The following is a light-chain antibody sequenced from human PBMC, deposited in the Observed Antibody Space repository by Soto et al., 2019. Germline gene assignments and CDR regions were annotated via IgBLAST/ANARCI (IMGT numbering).Light chain of an antibody. CDR2: EVS. CDR3: SSYTSGSTLYV. CDR1: SSDVGDYNF. J-gene: IGLJ1*01. Sequence: QAVLTQPASVSGSPGQSITISCTGTSSDVGDYNFVSWYQQHPGKAPKLMIYEVSHRPSGVSNRFSGSKSGNTASLTISGLQAEDEADYYCSSYTSGSTLYVFGTGTKVTVL. V-gene: IGLV2-14*01.